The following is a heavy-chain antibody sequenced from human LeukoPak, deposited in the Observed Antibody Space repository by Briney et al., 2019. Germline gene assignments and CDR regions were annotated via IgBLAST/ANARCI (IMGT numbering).Heavy chain of an antibody. D-gene: IGHD3-22*01. CDR2: IYPGDSDT. J-gene: IGHJ4*02. Sequence: GESLKISCKGSGYSFTGYWIGWVRQMPGKGLEWMGIIYPGDSDTRYSPSFQGQVTISADKSISTAYLQWSSLKASDTAMYYCARPRRLDSSGYWIDYWGQGTLVTVSS. V-gene: IGHV5-51*01. CDR3: ARPRRLDSSGYWIDY. CDR1: GYSFTGYW.